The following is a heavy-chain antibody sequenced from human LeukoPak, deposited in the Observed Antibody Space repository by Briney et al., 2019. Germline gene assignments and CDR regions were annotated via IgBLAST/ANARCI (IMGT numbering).Heavy chain of an antibody. V-gene: IGHV3-7*01. Sequence: GGSLRLSCVASGVTSGFNYSEFWMNRVRQAPGKGLERVANMKEDGSERYSVDSVEGRFTISRDNAKNSLYLQMNSLRAEDTAEYYCARDGNGGYSYGYQDWFDPWGQGTLVTVSS. J-gene: IGHJ5*02. D-gene: IGHD5-18*01. CDR2: MKEDGSER. CDR1: GVTSGFNYSEFW. CDR3: ARDGNGGYSYGYQDWFDP.